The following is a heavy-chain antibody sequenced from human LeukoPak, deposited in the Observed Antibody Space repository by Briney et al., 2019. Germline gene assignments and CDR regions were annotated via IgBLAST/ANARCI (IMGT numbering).Heavy chain of an antibody. CDR2: INPNSGGT. CDR1: VYTFTGYY. CDR3: AREVIGGYSYGSDY. D-gene: IGHD5-18*01. J-gene: IGHJ4*02. V-gene: IGHV1-2*02. Sequence: ASVKVSCKASVYTFTGYYMHCVRQAPGQGLEWMGWINPNSGGTNYAQKFQGRVTMTRDTSISTAYMELSRLRSDDTAVYYCAREVIGGYSYGSDYWGQGTLVTISS.